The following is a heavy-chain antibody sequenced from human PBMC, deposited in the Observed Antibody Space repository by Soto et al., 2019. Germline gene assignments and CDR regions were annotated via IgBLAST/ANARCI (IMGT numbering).Heavy chain of an antibody. CDR2: INWNSATI. Sequence: MQLVESGGGFVQPGRSLTLSCAASGFTFDDHAMHWVRQGPGKGLEWVSGINWNSATIDYAAAVKGRFTISRDNAKNSVSLQMNGLRDEDTALYFCAKASHHAFWSAYRYFHFWGQGALVIVSS. CDR3: AKASHHAFWSAYRYFHF. V-gene: IGHV3-9*01. D-gene: IGHD3-3*01. J-gene: IGHJ4*02. CDR1: GFTFDDHA.